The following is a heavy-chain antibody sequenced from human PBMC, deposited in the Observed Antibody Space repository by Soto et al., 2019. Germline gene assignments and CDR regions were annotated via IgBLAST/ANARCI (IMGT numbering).Heavy chain of an antibody. CDR3: AHKGPEDWPLDY. CDR1: GFSLSTSGVG. D-gene: IGHD3-9*01. V-gene: IGHV2-5*02. CDR2: IYWDDSK. J-gene: IGHJ4*02. Sequence: QITLKESGPTLVRPTQTLTLTCAFSGFSLSTSGVGVGWIRQPPGKALEGLAVIYWDDSKHYRPSLRSRLTITTDTSKNQVVLTMTNMDPMDTGTYCCAHKGPEDWPLDYWGQGTLVTVSA.